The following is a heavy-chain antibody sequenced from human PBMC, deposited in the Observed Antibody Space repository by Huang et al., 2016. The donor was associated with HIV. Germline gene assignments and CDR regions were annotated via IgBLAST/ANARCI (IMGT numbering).Heavy chain of an antibody. D-gene: IGHD3-10*01. CDR1: GGSIRSSAYH. V-gene: IGHV4-39*01. CDR3: ARHREGPVAYYSGWGSHLNYMDV. CDR2: IYYKGRT. Sequence: QLLLQESGPGLVKPSEALALTCAVSGGSIRSSAYHWGWIRQPPGKGLEWIGSIYYKGRTHHRPSLKSRVAIAVDTAKNLFFLNLTSMTAADTAVYYCARHREGPVAYYSGWGSHLNYMDVWGRGRTVVVSS. J-gene: IGHJ6*03.